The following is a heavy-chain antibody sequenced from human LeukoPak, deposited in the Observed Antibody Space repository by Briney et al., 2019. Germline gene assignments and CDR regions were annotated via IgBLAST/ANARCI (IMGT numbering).Heavy chain of an antibody. J-gene: IGHJ4*02. CDR2: INPSGGST. CDR3: ARGTTDAY. CDR1: EYTFTSYY. D-gene: IGHD1-1*01. V-gene: IGHV1-46*01. Sequence: ASVKVSCKASEYTFTSYYIDWVRQAPGQGLEWMGVINPSGGSTRYAQKFQGRVTMTGDPSTRTVYMELSSLTSGDTAVYYCARGTTDAYWGQGTPVTVSS.